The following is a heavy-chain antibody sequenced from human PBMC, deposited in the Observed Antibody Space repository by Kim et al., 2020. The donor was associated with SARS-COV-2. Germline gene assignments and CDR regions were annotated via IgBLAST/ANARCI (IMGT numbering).Heavy chain of an antibody. V-gene: IGHV3-30*04. D-gene: IGHD5-12*01. J-gene: IGHJ6*02. CDR2: ISYDGSNK. CDR3: ARDGYSGYDSDYGMDV. CDR1: GFTFSSYA. Sequence: GGSLRLSCAASGFTFSSYAMHWVRQAPGKGLEWVAVISYDGSNKYYADSVKGRFTISRDNSKNTLYLQMNSLRAEDTAVYYCARDGYSGYDSDYGMDVWGQGTTVTVSS.